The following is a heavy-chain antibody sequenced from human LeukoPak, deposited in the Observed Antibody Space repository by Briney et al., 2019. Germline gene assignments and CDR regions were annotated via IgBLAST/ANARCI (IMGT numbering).Heavy chain of an antibody. D-gene: IGHD3-10*01. CDR2: ISSSSSYI. V-gene: IGHV3-21*01. CDR1: GCTFSSYS. J-gene: IGHJ6*03. CDR3: ARHGRAWFGEFQYYYYCMDV. Sequence: GGSLRLSCAASGCTFSSYSMNWVRQAPAKGLEWVSSISSSSSYIYYADSVKGRFTISRDNAKNSLYLQMNSLRAEDTAVYYCARHGRAWFGEFQYYYYCMDVWGKGTTVTVSS.